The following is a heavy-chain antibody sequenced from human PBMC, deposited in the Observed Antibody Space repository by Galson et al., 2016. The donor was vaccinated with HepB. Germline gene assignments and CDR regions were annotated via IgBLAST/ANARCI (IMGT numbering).Heavy chain of an antibody. Sequence: SLRLSCAASGFTFRNYVMTWVRQAPGKGLEWVSSISYSGDSTYYADSVKGRFTISRDNSKNTLSLQMNSLRAGDTAVYYCARVVVVAATLGNYFDYWGQGTLVTVSS. D-gene: IGHD2-15*01. CDR3: ARVVVVAATLGNYFDY. CDR1: GFTFRNYV. V-gene: IGHV3-23*01. J-gene: IGHJ4*02. CDR2: ISYSGDST.